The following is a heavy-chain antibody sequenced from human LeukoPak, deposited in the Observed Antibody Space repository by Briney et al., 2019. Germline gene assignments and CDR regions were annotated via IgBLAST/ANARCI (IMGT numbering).Heavy chain of an antibody. CDR2: INPNSGGT. J-gene: IGHJ5*02. D-gene: IGHD2-15*01. Sequence: ASVKVSCTASGYTFTGYYMHWVRQAPGQGLEWMGWINPNSGGTNYAQKFQGWVTVTRDTSISTAYMELSRLRSDDTAVYYCARGLGYCSGGSCPPSSWFDPWGQGTLVTVSS. CDR3: ARGLGYCSGGSCPPSSWFDP. CDR1: GYTFTGYY. V-gene: IGHV1-2*04.